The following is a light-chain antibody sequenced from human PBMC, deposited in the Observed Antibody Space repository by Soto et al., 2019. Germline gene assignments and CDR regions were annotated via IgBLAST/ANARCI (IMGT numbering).Light chain of an antibody. CDR1: SSNTGAGYD. CDR2: GNS. CDR3: QSYDSSLSGHYG. Sequence: QAVVTQPPSVSGAPGQRVTISCTGSSSNTGAGYDVHWYQQLPGTAPKLLIYGNSNRPSEVPDRFSGSKSGTAATLAITGLQAEDGTDYYCQSYDSSLSGHYGFGPGTKLTVL. V-gene: IGLV1-40*01. J-gene: IGLJ1*01.